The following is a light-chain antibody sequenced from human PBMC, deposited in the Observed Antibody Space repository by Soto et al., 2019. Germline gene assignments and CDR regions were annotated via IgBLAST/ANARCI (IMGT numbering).Light chain of an antibody. CDR3: QSYDSSLSGVV. CDR2: GNN. Sequence: QSVLTQPPSVSGAPGQTVTISCTGSSSNIGAGYDVHWYQQLPETAPKLLIYGNNNRPSGVPDRFSGSKSGTSASLAITGLQAEAEADYYCQSYDSSLSGVVFGGGTKLTVL. J-gene: IGLJ3*02. V-gene: IGLV1-40*01. CDR1: SSNIGAGYD.